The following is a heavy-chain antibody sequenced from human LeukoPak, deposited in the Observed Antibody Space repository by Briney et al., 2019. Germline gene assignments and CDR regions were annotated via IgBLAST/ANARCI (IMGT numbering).Heavy chain of an antibody. V-gene: IGHV1-69*05. J-gene: IGHJ3*02. Sequence: ASVKVSCKASGGTFSSYAISWVRKAPGQGLEWMGGIIPIFGTANYAQKFQGRVTITTDESTSTAYMELSSLRSEDTAVYYCARARVLSLVGATGASAFDIWGQGTMVTVSS. CDR1: GGTFSSYA. CDR2: IIPIFGTA. D-gene: IGHD1-26*01. CDR3: ARARVLSLVGATGASAFDI.